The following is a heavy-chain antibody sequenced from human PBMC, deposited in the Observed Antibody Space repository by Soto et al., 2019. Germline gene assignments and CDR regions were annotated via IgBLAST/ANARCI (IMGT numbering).Heavy chain of an antibody. CDR1: GGSINSGGYY. D-gene: IGHD5-18*01. CDR3: ARHTANHGMDV. Sequence: QVQLQESGPGLVKPSQTLSLTCTVSGGSINSGGYYWSWIRQHPEKGLEWIGYIYYSGSTYYNPSHKSRATVSVDTSKNQFSLNLSSVTAADTAVYYCARHTANHGMDVWGQGTTVTVSS. J-gene: IGHJ6*02. CDR2: IYYSGST. V-gene: IGHV4-31*03.